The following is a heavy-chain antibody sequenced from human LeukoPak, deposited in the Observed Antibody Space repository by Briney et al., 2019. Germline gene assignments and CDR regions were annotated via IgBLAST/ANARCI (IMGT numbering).Heavy chain of an antibody. CDR3: ARAIYDYVWGSYRLDAFDI. CDR1: GFTFSDYY. D-gene: IGHD3-16*02. Sequence: GGSLRLSCAASGFTFSDYYMSWIRQAPGKGLEWVSYISSSGSTIYYADSVKGRFTISRDNAKNSLCLQMNSLRAEDTAVYYCARAIYDYVWGSYRLDAFDIWGQGTMVTVSS. CDR2: ISSSGSTI. J-gene: IGHJ3*02. V-gene: IGHV3-11*01.